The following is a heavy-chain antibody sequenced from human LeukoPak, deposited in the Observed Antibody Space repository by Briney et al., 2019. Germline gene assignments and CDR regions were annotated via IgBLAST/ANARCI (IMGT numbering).Heavy chain of an antibody. J-gene: IGHJ4*02. CDR2: ISYDGSNK. D-gene: IGHD2-15*01. CDR1: GLTFSSYG. CDR3: ARGQRARGSVTHFDY. Sequence: PGRSLRLSCAASGLTFSSYGMHWVRQAPGKGLEWVAVISYDGSNKYYADSVKGRFTISRDNSKNTLYLQMNSLRAEDTAVYYCARGQRARGSVTHFDYWGQGTLVTVSS. V-gene: IGHV3-30*19.